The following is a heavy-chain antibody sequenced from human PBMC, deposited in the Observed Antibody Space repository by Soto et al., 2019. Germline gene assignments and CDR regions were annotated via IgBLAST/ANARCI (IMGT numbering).Heavy chain of an antibody. Sequence: GESLKISCKGSGYRFTSYWIGWVRQMPGKGLEWMGIIYPGDSDTRYSPSFQGQVTISADKSISTAYLQWSSLKASDTAMYYCARHGVTATTPGGYYSYSGMDSWAQRATLTVSS. D-gene: IGHD2-15*01. CDR2: IYPGDSDT. CDR1: GYRFTSYW. J-gene: IGHJ6*02. CDR3: ARHGVTATTPGGYYSYSGMDS. V-gene: IGHV5-51*01.